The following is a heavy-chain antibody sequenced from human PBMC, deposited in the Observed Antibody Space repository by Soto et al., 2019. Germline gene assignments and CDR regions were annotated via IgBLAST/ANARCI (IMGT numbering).Heavy chain of an antibody. Sequence: SETPSLTCTVSGGSISSYYWSWIRQPPGKGLEWIGYIYYSGSTNYNPSLKSRVTISVDTSKNQFSLKLSSATAADTTVYYCARIRLRYFDWAFDYWGQGTLVTVSS. CDR2: IYYSGST. CDR1: GGSISSYY. CDR3: ARIRLRYFDWAFDY. V-gene: IGHV4-59*01. J-gene: IGHJ4*02. D-gene: IGHD3-9*01.